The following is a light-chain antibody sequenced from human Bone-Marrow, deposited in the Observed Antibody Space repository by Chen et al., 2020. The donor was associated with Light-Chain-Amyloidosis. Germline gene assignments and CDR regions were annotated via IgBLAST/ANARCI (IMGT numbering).Light chain of an antibody. CDR1: DLPTKY. CDR3: QSADSSGTYEVI. J-gene: IGLJ2*01. V-gene: IGLV3-25*03. Sequence: ELTQPPSVSVSPGQTARITSSGADLPTKYAYWYQQKPGQAPVLVIHRDTERPSGISERFSGSSSGTTATLTISGVQAEDEADYHCQSADSSGTYEVIFGGGTKLTVL. CDR2: RDT.